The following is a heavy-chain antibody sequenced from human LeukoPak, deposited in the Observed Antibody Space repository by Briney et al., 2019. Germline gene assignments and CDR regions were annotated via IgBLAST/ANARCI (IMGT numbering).Heavy chain of an antibody. CDR1: GGSITSSTFY. J-gene: IGHJ4*02. Sequence: SETLSLTCTVSGGSITSSTFYWGWIRQPPGEGLEWIGTMYYSGRTNYNPSLEGRVSISVDPSKNQFSLKLTSVTAADTAVYYCGTSGWEQLLLQWGQGTLVTVSS. CDR2: MYYSGRT. CDR3: GTSGWEQLLLQ. V-gene: IGHV4-39*01. D-gene: IGHD1-26*01.